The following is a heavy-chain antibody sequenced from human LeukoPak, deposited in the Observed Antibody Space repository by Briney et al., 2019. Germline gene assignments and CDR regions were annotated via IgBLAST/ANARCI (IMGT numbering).Heavy chain of an antibody. Sequence: ASVKVSCKASGGTFSSYAISWVRQPPGQGLEWMGGIIPIFGTANYAQKFQGRVTITTDESTSTAYMELSSLRSEDTAVYYCAETQGVPVPSWFDPWGQGTLVTVSS. CDR3: AETQGVPVPSWFDP. V-gene: IGHV1-69*05. D-gene: IGHD2-2*01. J-gene: IGHJ5*02. CDR2: IIPIFGTA. CDR1: GGTFSSYA.